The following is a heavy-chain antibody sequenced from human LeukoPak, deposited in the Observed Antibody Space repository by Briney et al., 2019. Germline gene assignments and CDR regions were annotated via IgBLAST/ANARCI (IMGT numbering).Heavy chain of an antibody. J-gene: IGHJ3*02. CDR1: GLSFSRYP. CDR3: VKDQAGTTGNAFDI. D-gene: IGHD1-1*01. V-gene: IGHV3-64D*06. Sequence: PGGSLRLSCSVSGLSFSRYPIHWVRQAPGKGLEYVSAISSNGGSTYYADSVKGRFTNSRDNSKNTLYLQMSSLRGEDTAVYYCVKDQAGTTGNAFDIWGQGTMVTVSS. CDR2: ISSNGGST.